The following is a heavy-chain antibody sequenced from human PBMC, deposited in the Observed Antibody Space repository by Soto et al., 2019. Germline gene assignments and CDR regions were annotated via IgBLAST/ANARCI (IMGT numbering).Heavy chain of an antibody. D-gene: IGHD3-22*01. CDR3: ARDPNDSSAYYHHYYYGMDV. J-gene: IGHJ6*02. CDR2: INAGNGNT. Sequence: GASVKVSCKASGYTFTSYGIHWVRQAPGQRLEWTGWINAGNGNTKYSEKFQGRVTITRDTSASTAYLELSSLRSEDTAVYYCARDPNDSSAYYHHYYYGMDVRGQGPTVTVSS. CDR1: GYTFTSYG. V-gene: IGHV1-3*01.